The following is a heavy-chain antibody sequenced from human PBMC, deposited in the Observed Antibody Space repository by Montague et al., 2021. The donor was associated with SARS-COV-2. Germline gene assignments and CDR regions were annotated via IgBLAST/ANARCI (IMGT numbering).Heavy chain of an antibody. J-gene: IGHJ6*02. D-gene: IGHD5-18*01. Sequence: SETLSLTCSVSGGSLASYYWTWVRQPPGKGLEWIAHVNYSGSTNYNPPPNSRVTISLGACNHLFSLVVRSVTAADTAIYYCARGPVDSFGPFMDVWGQGTPGSVSS. V-gene: IGHV4-59*13. CDR3: ARGPVDSFGPFMDV. CDR2: VNYSGST. CDR1: GGSLASYY.